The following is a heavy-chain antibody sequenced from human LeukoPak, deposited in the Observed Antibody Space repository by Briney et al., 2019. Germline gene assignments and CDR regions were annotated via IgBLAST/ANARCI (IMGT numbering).Heavy chain of an antibody. Sequence: SETLSLTCTVSGGSISSSSYYWGWIRQPPGKGLEWIGSIYYSGSTYYNPSLKSRVTISVDTSKNQFSLKLSSVTAADTAVYYCARGNDYGVFRGWGQGTLVTVSS. D-gene: IGHD4-17*01. CDR1: GGSISSSSYY. J-gene: IGHJ4*02. CDR3: ARGNDYGVFRG. CDR2: IYYSGST. V-gene: IGHV4-39*07.